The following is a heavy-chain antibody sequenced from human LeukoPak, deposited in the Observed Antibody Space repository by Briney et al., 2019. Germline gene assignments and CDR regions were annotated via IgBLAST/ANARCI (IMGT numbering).Heavy chain of an antibody. J-gene: IGHJ6*03. Sequence: ASVKVSCKASGYTFTSYGISWVRQAPGQGLAWMGWISAYNGNTNYAQKLQGRVTMTTDTSTSTAYMELRSLRSDDTAVYYCARTAEGYCSSTSCYKILDYYYYMDVWGKGTTVTVSS. V-gene: IGHV1-18*01. CDR1: GYTFTSYG. CDR2: ISAYNGNT. D-gene: IGHD2-2*02. CDR3: ARTAEGYCSSTSCYKILDYYYYMDV.